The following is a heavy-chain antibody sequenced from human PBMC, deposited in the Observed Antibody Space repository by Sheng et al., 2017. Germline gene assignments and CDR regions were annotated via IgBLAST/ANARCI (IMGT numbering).Heavy chain of an antibody. Sequence: QVQLVESGGGVVQPGRSLRLSCAASGVTFSYYGMHWVRQAPGRGLEWVSIIWNDGSEKYYADSVKGRFTISRDNSKNTVYLQMNSLRAEDTAVYFCAKDRERQPYYGMDVWGQGTTVTVSS. J-gene: IGHJ6*02. CDR2: IWNDGSEK. CDR3: AKDRERQPYYGMDV. V-gene: IGHV3-33*03. CDR1: GVTFSYYG. D-gene: IGHD6-13*01.